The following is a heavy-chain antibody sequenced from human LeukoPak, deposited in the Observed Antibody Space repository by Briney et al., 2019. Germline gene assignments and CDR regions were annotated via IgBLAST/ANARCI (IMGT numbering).Heavy chain of an antibody. V-gene: IGHV4-59*12. Sequence: SETLSLTCTVSGGSISSYYWSWIRQPPGKGLEWLGYIYYSGSTNYNPSLKSRVTISVDTSKNQFSLKLSSVTAADTAVYYCVGLDTAMALDAFDIWGQGTMVTVSS. J-gene: IGHJ3*02. CDR3: VGLDTAMALDAFDI. CDR2: IYYSGST. D-gene: IGHD5-18*01. CDR1: GGSISSYY.